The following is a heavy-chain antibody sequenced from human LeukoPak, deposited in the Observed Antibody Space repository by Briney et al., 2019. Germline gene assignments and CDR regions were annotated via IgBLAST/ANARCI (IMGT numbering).Heavy chain of an antibody. CDR2: MNPNSGNT. Sequence: GASVKVSCKASGYTFTSYGISWVRQAPGQGLEWMGWMNPNSGNTGYAQKFQGRVTMTRNTSISTAYMELSSLRSEDTAVYYCARGPYGSGSFYYYYMDVWGKGTTVTISS. J-gene: IGHJ6*03. V-gene: IGHV1-8*02. CDR3: ARGPYGSGSFYYYYMDV. D-gene: IGHD3-10*01. CDR1: GYTFTSYG.